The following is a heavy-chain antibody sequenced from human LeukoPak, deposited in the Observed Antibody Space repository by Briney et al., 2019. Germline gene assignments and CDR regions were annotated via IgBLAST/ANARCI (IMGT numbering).Heavy chain of an antibody. CDR2: IYYSGST. Sequence: PSETLSLTCTVSGGSISSYYWSWIRQPPGKGLEWIGYIYYSGSTNYNPSLMSRVTISIDTSKNQFSLKLSSVTAADTAMYYCARIKAMAAAPYSSGWYGTNYFDSWGQGTLVTVSS. D-gene: IGHD6-19*01. CDR3: ARIKAMAAAPYSSGWYGTNYFDS. V-gene: IGHV4-59*01. CDR1: GGSISSYY. J-gene: IGHJ4*02.